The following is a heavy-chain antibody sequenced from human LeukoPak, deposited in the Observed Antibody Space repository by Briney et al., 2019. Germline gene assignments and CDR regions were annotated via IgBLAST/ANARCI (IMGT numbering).Heavy chain of an antibody. V-gene: IGHV4-59*12. CDR1: GGSIGSYY. CDR2: MSYSGTT. CDR3: ARPRLLYGSGPTLV. Sequence: PSETLSLTCTVSGGSIGSYYWNWTRQPPGKGLEWIGYMSYSGTTNYNPSLKSRVTISIDASKNQFSLKLNSVTAADTAVYYCARPRLLYGSGPTLVWGPGTLVTVSS. D-gene: IGHD3-10*01. J-gene: IGHJ4*02.